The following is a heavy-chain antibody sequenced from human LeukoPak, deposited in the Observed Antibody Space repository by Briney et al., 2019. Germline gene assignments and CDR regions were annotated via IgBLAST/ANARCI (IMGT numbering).Heavy chain of an antibody. V-gene: IGHV1-69*04. Sequence: SVKVSCKASGDTFNNHALNWLRQVPGQGLEWMGRTIPIVGKADNAEKFQGRVTITADKSTSTVYMELSSLRSEDTAVYYCARDGGYSSGWYQYFDYWGQGTLVTVSS. CDR1: GDTFNNHA. J-gene: IGHJ4*02. D-gene: IGHD6-19*01. CDR2: TIPIVGKA. CDR3: ARDGGYSSGWYQYFDY.